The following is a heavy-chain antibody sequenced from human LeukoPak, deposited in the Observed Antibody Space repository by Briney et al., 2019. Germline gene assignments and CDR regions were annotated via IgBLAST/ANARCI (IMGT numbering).Heavy chain of an antibody. D-gene: IGHD6-6*01. CDR3: ARVGVSSSSGY. Sequence: SETLSLTCTVSGGSISSSSYYWGWIRQPPGKGLEWIGSIYYSGSTYYNPSLKSRVTISVDTSKNQFSLKLSSVTAADTAVYYCARVGVSSSSGYWGQGTLVTVSS. J-gene: IGHJ4*02. V-gene: IGHV4-39*01. CDR1: GGSISSSSYY. CDR2: IYYSGST.